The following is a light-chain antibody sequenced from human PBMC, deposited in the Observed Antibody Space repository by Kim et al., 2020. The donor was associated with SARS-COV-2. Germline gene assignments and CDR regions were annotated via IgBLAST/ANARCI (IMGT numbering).Light chain of an antibody. J-gene: IGKJ1*01. CDR2: GAS. Sequence: PPGEKASPTSRASQNVSSNSLAWYQQNPGQAPRLLIYGASSRATSIPYRFSGSGSGTDFTLTITRLEPEDFAVYYCQQYSSSPATFGQGTKVDIK. CDR3: QQYSSSPAT. V-gene: IGKV3-20*01. CDR1: QNVSSNS.